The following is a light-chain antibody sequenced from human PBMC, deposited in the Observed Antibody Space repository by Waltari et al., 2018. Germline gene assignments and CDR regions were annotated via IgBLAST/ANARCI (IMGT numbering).Light chain of an antibody. J-gene: IGLJ2*01. V-gene: IGLV1-47*01. Sequence: QSVLTQPPSASETPGQRVTISCSGSSSNIGSNYVYWYQHLPGTAPKLLIYRNNQRPSGVPDRFSGSKSGTSASLAINGLRSEDEADYYCAAWDDSLSGPVFGGGTKLTVL. CDR2: RNN. CDR1: SSNIGSNY. CDR3: AAWDDSLSGPV.